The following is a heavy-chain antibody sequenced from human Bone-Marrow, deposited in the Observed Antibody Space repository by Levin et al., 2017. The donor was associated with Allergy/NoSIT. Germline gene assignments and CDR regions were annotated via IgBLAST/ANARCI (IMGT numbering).Heavy chain of an antibody. J-gene: IGHJ4*02. V-gene: IGHV3-48*02. D-gene: IGHD4-11*01. CDR1: GFSFRSYG. CDR3: ARDPQFDNDYSNYEDPYYFDF. Sequence: ASVKVSCIASGFSFRSYGMNWVRQAPGKGLEWVSYISSRSTTIYYADSVKGRFTISRDNAKNSVSLQMNSLRDDDTAVYYCARDPQFDNDYSNYEDPYYFDFWGQGTPVTVSS. CDR2: ISSRSTTI.